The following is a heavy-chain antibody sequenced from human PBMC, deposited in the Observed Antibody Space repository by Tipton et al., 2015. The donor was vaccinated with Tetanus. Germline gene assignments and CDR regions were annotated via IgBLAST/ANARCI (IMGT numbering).Heavy chain of an antibody. V-gene: IGHV4-34*01. D-gene: IGHD2/OR15-2a*01. CDR2: INHSGNT. CDR1: GASFSDYY. CDR3: ARGTFHAFDF. Sequence: TLSLTCAVYGASFSDYYWSWIRQAPGKGLEWIGEINHSGNTNHNPSLKSRVTLSVDTSKNQFSLKLNSVTAADTATYYCARGTFHAFDFWGRGVQVTVSS. J-gene: IGHJ4*02.